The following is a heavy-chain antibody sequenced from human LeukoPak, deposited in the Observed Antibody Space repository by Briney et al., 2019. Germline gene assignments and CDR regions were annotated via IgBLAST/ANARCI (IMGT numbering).Heavy chain of an antibody. J-gene: IGHJ6*02. CDR3: ARAGPAHYGMDV. Sequence: SGGSLRLSCAGSGFTVSSNYMTWVRQAPGGGLEWVSVTYTDGSTYYADSVKGRFTISRDNSKNTLYLQMSSLRAEDTAVYYCARAGPAHYGMDVWGQGTTVTVSS. V-gene: IGHV3-66*01. CDR2: TYTDGST. CDR1: GFTVSSNY. D-gene: IGHD7-27*01.